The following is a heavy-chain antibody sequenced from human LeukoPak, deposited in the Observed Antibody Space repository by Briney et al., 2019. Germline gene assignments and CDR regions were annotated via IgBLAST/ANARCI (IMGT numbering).Heavy chain of an antibody. CDR3: ARHSPGTYYDILTGYSMAYYFDY. V-gene: IGHV4-59*08. CDR1: VGSPSGYY. CDR2: IYYSGST. J-gene: IGHJ4*02. Sequence: SETLSLTCTLSVGSPSGYYWSWIRQPPGKGVEWSGYIYYSGSTNYNPSLKSRVTISVDTSKNQSSLKLSSVTAADTAVYYCARHSPGTYYDILTGYSMAYYFDYWGQGTLVTVSS. D-gene: IGHD3-9*01.